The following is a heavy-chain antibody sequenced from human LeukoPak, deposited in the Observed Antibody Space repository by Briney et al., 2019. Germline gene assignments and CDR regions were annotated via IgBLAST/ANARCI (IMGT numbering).Heavy chain of an antibody. CDR2: IYTSGST. V-gene: IGHV4-61*02. D-gene: IGHD1-26*01. CDR3: AREPPSGSLSSLDWFDP. CDR1: GGSISSGSYY. Sequence: SQTLSLTCTVSGGSISSGSYYWSWIRQPAGKGLEWIGRIYTSGSTNYNPSLKSRVTISVDTSKNQFSLKLSSVTAADTAVYYCAREPPSGSLSSLDWFDPWGQGTLVTVSS. J-gene: IGHJ5*02.